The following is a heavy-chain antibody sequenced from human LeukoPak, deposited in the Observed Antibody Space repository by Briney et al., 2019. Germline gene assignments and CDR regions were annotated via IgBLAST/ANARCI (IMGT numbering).Heavy chain of an antibody. Sequence: PSETLSLTCTVCVHSISRYHGRWLRQPPGKGLEWIGYIYYSGSTNYNPSLKSRVTISVDKPKNQFSLKLSSVTAADTAVYYCARADLYSSSSFNLFDPWGQGTLVTVSS. V-gene: IGHV4-59*01. CDR2: IYYSGST. J-gene: IGHJ5*02. CDR3: ARADLYSSSSFNLFDP. D-gene: IGHD6-6*01. CDR1: VHSISRYH.